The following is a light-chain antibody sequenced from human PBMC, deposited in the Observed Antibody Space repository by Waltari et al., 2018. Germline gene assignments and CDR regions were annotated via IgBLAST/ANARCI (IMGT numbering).Light chain of an antibody. CDR3: QTGGHGTWV. CDR2: VNSDGSH. Sequence: QLVLTQSPSASASLGASVKLTCTLSSGHSSNVIAWHQQHPQKGPRYLMKVNSDGSHSKGDEIPGRFSGSSSGAERYLTISSLQSEDEADYYCQTGGHGTWVFGGGTKLTVL. V-gene: IGLV4-69*02. J-gene: IGLJ3*02. CDR1: SGHSSNV.